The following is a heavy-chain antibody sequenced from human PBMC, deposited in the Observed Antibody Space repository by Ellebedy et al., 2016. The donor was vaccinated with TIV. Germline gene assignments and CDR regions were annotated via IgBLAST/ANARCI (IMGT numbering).Heavy chain of an antibody. J-gene: IGHJ4*02. CDR1: GFTFSNYA. Sequence: PGGSLRLSCAPSGFTFSNYAMSWVRPAPGKGLEWVSAISRSGGSTYYAGSVKGRFTISRDNSKATLYLQMNSLRAEDTAVYYCANVYSSTWADSWGQGTLVTVSS. CDR3: ANVYSSTWADS. D-gene: IGHD6-13*01. V-gene: IGHV3-23*01. CDR2: ISRSGGST.